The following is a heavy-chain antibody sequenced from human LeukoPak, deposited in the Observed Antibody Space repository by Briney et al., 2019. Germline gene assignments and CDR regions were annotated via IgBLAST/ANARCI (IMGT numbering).Heavy chain of an antibody. CDR1: GYTFTSYG. Sequence: ASVKVSCKASGYTFTSYGISWVRQAPGQGLEWMGWISAYNGNTNYAQKLQGRVTMTTDTSTSTAYMELRSLRSDDTAVYYCARDGPGIAVAGRPDPWGRGTLVTVSS. CDR3: ARDGPGIAVAGRPDP. D-gene: IGHD6-19*01. J-gene: IGHJ5*02. V-gene: IGHV1-18*04. CDR2: ISAYNGNT.